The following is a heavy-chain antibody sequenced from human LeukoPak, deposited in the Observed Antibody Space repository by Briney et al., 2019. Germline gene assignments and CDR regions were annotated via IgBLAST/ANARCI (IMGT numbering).Heavy chain of an antibody. D-gene: IGHD3-3*01. CDR1: GGSFSGYY. V-gene: IGHV4-34*01. J-gene: IGHJ6*02. CDR2: INHSGST. Sequence: SETLSLTCAVYGGSFSGYYWSWIRQPPGKGLEWIGEINHSGSTNYNPSLKSRVTISVDTSKNQFSLKLSSVTAADTAVYYCARAKVHQGDLWSGYLAYDYYYYGMDVWGQGTTVTVSS. CDR3: ARAKVHQGDLWSGYLAYDYYYYGMDV.